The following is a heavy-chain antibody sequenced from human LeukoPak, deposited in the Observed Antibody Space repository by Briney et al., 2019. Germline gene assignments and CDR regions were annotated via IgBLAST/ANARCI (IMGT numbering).Heavy chain of an antibody. D-gene: IGHD3-22*01. Sequence: ASVKVSRKASGYTFTSYYMHWVRQAPGQGLEWMGIINPSGGSTSYAQKFQGRVTMTRDTSTSTVYMELSSLRSEDTAVYYCAREDYDSSGYYFSWFDPWGQGTLVTVSS. CDR3: AREDYDSSGYYFSWFDP. J-gene: IGHJ5*02. CDR2: INPSGGST. CDR1: GYTFTSYY. V-gene: IGHV1-46*01.